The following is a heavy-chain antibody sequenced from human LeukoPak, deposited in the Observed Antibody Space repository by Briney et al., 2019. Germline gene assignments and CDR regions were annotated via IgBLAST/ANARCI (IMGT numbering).Heavy chain of an antibody. CDR1: GFIFSRYA. CDR2: LSGSGGNT. D-gene: IGHD2-2*01. J-gene: IGHJ4*02. CDR3: AKDRMKWRVAAASIEY. V-gene: IGHV3-23*01. Sequence: GGSLRLSRAASGFIFSRYAMSWVRQAPGKGLEWVSALSGSGGNTSYADSVKGRFTISRDNSKSTLYLQMNSLRGDDTAVYYCAKDRMKWRVAAASIEYWGQGTLVTVSS.